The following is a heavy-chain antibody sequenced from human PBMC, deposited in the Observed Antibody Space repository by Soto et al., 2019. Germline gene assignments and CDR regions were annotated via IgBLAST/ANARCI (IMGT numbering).Heavy chain of an antibody. V-gene: IGHV3-48*04. CDR1: GFTFSNYG. J-gene: IGHJ4*02. D-gene: IGHD2-21*01. CDR3: ARDPEGINDFDY. Sequence: EVQLVESGGGLVQPGGSLRLSCAASGFTFSNYGMNWARRAPGRGLEWVTHINAPGETKSYSDSVKGRFTVSRDDVKNSLYLQMYSLTADDTAIYYCARDPEGINDFDYWGQGTLVTVSS. CDR2: INAPGETK.